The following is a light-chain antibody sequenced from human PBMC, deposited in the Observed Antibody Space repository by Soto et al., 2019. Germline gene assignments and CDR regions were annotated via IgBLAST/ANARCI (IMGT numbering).Light chain of an antibody. J-gene: IGKJ3*01. V-gene: IGKV1-5*01. CDR3: QQYAGSLT. Sequence: DIQMTQSPSTLSASVGDRVTITCRASQSISSWLAWYQQKPGKAPKLLIYDASSLESGVPSRFSGSGSGTEFTLTISSLQPDDFAVYYCQQYAGSLTFXPGTKVDIK. CDR1: QSISSW. CDR2: DAS.